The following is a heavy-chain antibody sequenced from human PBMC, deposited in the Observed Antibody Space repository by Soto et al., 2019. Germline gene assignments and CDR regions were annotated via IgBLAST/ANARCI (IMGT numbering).Heavy chain of an antibody. CDR1: GGTFSSYA. CDR2: IIPISGTA. V-gene: IGHV1-69*01. Sequence: QVQLVQSGAEVKKPGSSVKVSCKASGGTFSSYAISWVRQAPGQGLEWMGGIIPISGTANYAQKFQGRVTITADESTSTVSMELSSLRSEDTAVYFCARSQGSCTSLEIYHYYYYGMDVWGQGTTVTVSS. D-gene: IGHD2-2*01. CDR3: ARSQGSCTSLEIYHYYYYGMDV. J-gene: IGHJ6*02.